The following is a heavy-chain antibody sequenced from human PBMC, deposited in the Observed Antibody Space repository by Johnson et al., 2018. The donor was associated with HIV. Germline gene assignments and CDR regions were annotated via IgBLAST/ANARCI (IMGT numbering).Heavy chain of an antibody. CDR2: IRLDGISK. J-gene: IGHJ3*02. CDR3: ARDRDQLVRYAFDI. V-gene: IGHV3-30*02. D-gene: IGHD6-6*01. Sequence: VQLVESGGGVVQPGGSLRLSCAASGFTFSTYAMHWVRLDPGQGLEWVAVIRLDGISKSYADSVKGRFTVSSDNSKNTLYLQMNSLRAEDTAVNYCARDRDQLVRYAFDIWGQGTMVTVSS. CDR1: GFTFSTYA.